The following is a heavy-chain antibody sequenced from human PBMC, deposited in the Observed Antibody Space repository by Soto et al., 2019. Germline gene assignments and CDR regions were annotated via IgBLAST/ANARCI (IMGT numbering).Heavy chain of an antibody. CDR3: ARLPRDCNKTSCYYADH. Sequence: GESLKISCRGSGYDFNTNWFGWVRQLPGRGLEWVGIMYPGDSDTRYNPSLQGHVTLSVDVTVSTAFLQWRSLETSDTGMYFCARLPRDCNKTSCYYADHWGQGTQVTAPQ. CDR2: MYPGDSDT. CDR1: GYDFNTNW. J-gene: IGHJ4*02. V-gene: IGHV5-51*01. D-gene: IGHD3-3*01.